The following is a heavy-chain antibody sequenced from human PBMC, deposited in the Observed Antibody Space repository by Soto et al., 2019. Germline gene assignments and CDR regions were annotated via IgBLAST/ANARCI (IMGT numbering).Heavy chain of an antibody. D-gene: IGHD3-3*01. CDR3: ARASGSPY. Sequence: SETLSLTCTVSGVSISSYYWSWIRQPPGKGLEWIGYIYYSGSTNYNPSLKSRVTISVDTSKNQFSLKLSSVTAADTAVYYCARASGSPYWGQGTLVTVSS. J-gene: IGHJ4*02. CDR2: IYYSGST. V-gene: IGHV4-59*01. CDR1: GVSISSYY.